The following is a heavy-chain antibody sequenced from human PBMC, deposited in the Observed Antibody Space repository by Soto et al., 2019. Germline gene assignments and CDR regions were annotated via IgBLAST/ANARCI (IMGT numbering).Heavy chain of an antibody. Sequence: ASVKVSCKASGYTFTSYGISWVRQAPGQGLEWMGWISAYNGNTNYAQKLQGRVTMTTDTSTSTAYMELRSLRSDDTAVYYCSRLGRGGGSGEIPSTSHDYWGQGALVTVSS. D-gene: IGHD2-15*01. CDR2: ISAYNGNT. V-gene: IGHV1-18*01. J-gene: IGHJ4*02. CDR3: SRLGRGGGSGEIPSTSHDY. CDR1: GYTFTSYG.